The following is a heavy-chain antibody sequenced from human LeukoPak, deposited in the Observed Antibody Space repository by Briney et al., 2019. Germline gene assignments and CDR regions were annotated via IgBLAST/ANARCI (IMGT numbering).Heavy chain of an antibody. CDR1: GGSLSGYY. CDR2: INHSGGT. Sequence: SETLSLTRAEYGGSLSGYYWSGMRQPPGKGLAWIGEINHSGGTNYKPSLKSRVTISVDTSKNQCSVKLSSVSAADTAMYYCARGKGVVPAPGTYDAFDIWGQGKMVTVSS. D-gene: IGHD2-2*01. V-gene: IGHV4-34*01. J-gene: IGHJ3*02. CDR3: ARGKGVVPAPGTYDAFDI.